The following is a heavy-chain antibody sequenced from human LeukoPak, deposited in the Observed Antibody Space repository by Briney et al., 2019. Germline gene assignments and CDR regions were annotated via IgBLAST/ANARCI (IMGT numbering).Heavy chain of an antibody. CDR1: GFTFSNYG. CDR3: ARGGLIQRHAFDI. D-gene: IGHD1-1*01. Sequence: GGSLRLSCAASGFTFSNYGMHWVRQAPGKGLEWVTFIRYDGSNKYYADSVKGRFTISRDNSKNTLYLQMNSLRGEDTALYYCARGGLIQRHAFDIWGQGTMVTVSS. J-gene: IGHJ3*02. V-gene: IGHV3-30*02. CDR2: IRYDGSNK.